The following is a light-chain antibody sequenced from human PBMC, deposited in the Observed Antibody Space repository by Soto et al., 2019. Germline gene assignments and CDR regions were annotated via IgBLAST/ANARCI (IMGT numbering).Light chain of an antibody. Sequence: ETVMTQSPATLSVSPGERATLSCRASQSVSSNLAWYQQKPGQAPRLLIYGASTRATGIPARFSGRGSGTEFTLTISRLQSEDFAVYYCQQYNNWPSWTFGQGTKVEIK. V-gene: IGKV3-15*01. CDR1: QSVSSN. CDR2: GAS. J-gene: IGKJ1*01. CDR3: QQYNNWPSWT.